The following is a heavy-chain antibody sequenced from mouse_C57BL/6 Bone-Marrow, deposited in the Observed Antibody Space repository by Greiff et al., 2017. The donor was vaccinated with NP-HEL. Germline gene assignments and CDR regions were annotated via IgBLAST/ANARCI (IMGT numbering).Heavy chain of an antibody. CDR2: INPNNGGT. CDR3: ARSPSITTVVATHWYFDV. CDR1: GYTFTDYN. Sequence: EVKLQQSGPELVKPGASVKIPCKASGYTFTDYNMDWVKQSHGKSLEWIGDINPNNGGTIYNQKFKGKATLTVDKSSSTAYMELRSLTSEDTAVYYCARSPSITTVVATHWYFDVWGTGTTVTVSS. D-gene: IGHD1-1*01. V-gene: IGHV1-18*01. J-gene: IGHJ1*03.